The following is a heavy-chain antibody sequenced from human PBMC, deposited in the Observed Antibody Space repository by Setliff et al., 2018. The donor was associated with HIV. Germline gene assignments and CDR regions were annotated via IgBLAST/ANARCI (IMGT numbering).Heavy chain of an antibody. CDR1: NGSLTSGLFY. CDR3: ARAPVTTRVDL. V-gene: IGHV4-61*09. D-gene: IGHD4-17*01. J-gene: IGHJ5*02. CDR2: IYDFITGGT. Sequence: SETLSLTCIVSNGSLTSGLFYWSWVRQPAGKGLEWIGHIYDFITGGTNYSPSLKSRATISLDTSKNQFSLELTSVTAADTAVYFWARAPVTTRVDLWGQGMLVTVSS.